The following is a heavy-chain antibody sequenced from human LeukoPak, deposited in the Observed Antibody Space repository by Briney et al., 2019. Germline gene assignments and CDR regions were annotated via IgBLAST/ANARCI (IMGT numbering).Heavy chain of an antibody. J-gene: IGHJ4*02. V-gene: IGHV3-66*02. Sequence: PGGSLRLYCAASGFTFSSYAMSWVRQAPGKGLEWVSVIYSGGSTYYADSVKGRFTISRDNSKNTLYLQMNSLRAEDTAVYYCARDYDFWSGYNNWGQGTLVTVSS. D-gene: IGHD3-3*01. CDR1: GFTFSSYA. CDR2: IYSGGST. CDR3: ARDYDFWSGYNN.